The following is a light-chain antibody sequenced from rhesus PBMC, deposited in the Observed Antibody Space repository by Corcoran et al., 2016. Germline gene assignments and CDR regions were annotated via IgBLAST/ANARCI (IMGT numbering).Light chain of an antibody. Sequence: DIEMTQSPSSLSASEGDTVTITCRASKDISAYLAWDQQKPGKAPKPLIHYAANLQSGVPSRFSGSGSGTDFTLPISSLQPEAFAAYSCQQHNSYPWTFGQWAKVELK. CDR1: KDISAY. V-gene: IGKV1S14*01. J-gene: IGKJ1*01. CDR3: QQHNSYPWT. CDR2: YAA.